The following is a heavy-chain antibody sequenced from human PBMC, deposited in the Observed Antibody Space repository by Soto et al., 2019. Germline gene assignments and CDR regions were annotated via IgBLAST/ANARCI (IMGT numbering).Heavy chain of an antibody. CDR2: IIPILGPA. CDR1: GGTFNTFA. J-gene: IGHJ4*02. CDR3: ARAAKRDFDY. V-gene: IGHV1-69*06. Sequence: QVQLVQSGAEVKKPRSSVKVSCTVSGGTFNTFAISWVRQAPGQGLEWMGGIIPILGPAFYAQKFQGRVTITADKSTNAAYLELSSLRSEDTAVYYCARAAKRDFDYWGQGTLVTVAS.